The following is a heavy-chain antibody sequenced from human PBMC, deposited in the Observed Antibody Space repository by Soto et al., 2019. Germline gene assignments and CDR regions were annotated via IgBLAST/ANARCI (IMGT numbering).Heavy chain of an antibody. Sequence: PGESLKISCKGSGYSFTSYWIGWVRQLPGKGLEWMGIIYPGDSDTRYSPSFQGQVTISADKSISTAYLQWSSLKASDTAMYYCARPDPVRDDAFDIWGQGTMVTVSS. CDR1: GYSFTSYW. CDR3: ARPDPVRDDAFDI. D-gene: IGHD3-10*01. J-gene: IGHJ3*02. CDR2: IYPGDSDT. V-gene: IGHV5-51*01.